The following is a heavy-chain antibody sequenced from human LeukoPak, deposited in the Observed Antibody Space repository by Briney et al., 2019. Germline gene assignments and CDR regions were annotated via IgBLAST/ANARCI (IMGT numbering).Heavy chain of an antibody. CDR1: GFTFSSYS. Sequence: PGGSLRLSYAASGFTFSSYSMNWVPQAPGKGLEWVSSISSSSYIYYADSVKGRFTTSRDNAKNSLYLQMNSLRAEDTAVYYCARYGRLLNSGLDYWGQGTLVTVSS. J-gene: IGHJ4*02. CDR3: ARYGRLLNSGLDY. CDR2: ISSSSYI. D-gene: IGHD2-15*01. V-gene: IGHV3-21*01.